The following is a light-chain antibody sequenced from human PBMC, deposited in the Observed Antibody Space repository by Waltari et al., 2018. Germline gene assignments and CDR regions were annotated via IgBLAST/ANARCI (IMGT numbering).Light chain of an antibody. V-gene: IGKV3-11*01. J-gene: IGKJ5*01. CDR1: QSVSSY. CDR3: QQRSNWPPIT. CDR2: DAS. Sequence: EIVLTQSPATLSLSTVERATLSCRASQSVSSYFAWYQQKPGQAPRLLIYDASNRATGIPARFSGSGSGTDFTLTISSLEPEDFAVYYCQQRSNWPPITFGQGTRLEIK.